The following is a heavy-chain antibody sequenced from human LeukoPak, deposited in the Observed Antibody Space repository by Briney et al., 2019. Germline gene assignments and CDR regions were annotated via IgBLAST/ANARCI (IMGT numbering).Heavy chain of an antibody. Sequence: GGSLRLSCAASEFTFSSYSMDWVRQAPGKGLEWVSSISSSSNYIYYADSVKGRFTISRDNAKNSVYLQMNSLRAEDTAVYYCARTTYKRGLVAAAFHYWGQGTLVTVSS. CDR2: ISSSSNYI. CDR1: EFTFSSYS. J-gene: IGHJ4*02. CDR3: ARTTYKRGLVAAAFHY. D-gene: IGHD6-25*01. V-gene: IGHV3-21*01.